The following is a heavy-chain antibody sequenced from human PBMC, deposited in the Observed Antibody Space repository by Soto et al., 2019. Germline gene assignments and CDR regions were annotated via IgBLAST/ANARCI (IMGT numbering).Heavy chain of an antibody. Sequence: GASVKVSCKASGYSFTDYHIHWVRQAPGQGLEWLRRINPKSGGTSTAQKFQGWVTMTRDRSISTVYMELTRLRSDDTAVYFCARGHSTDCSNGVCSFFYNHEMDVWG. V-gene: IGHV1-2*04. CDR2: INPKSGGT. J-gene: IGHJ6*02. CDR1: GYSFTDYH. D-gene: IGHD2-8*01. CDR3: ARGHSTDCSNGVCSFFYNHEMDV.